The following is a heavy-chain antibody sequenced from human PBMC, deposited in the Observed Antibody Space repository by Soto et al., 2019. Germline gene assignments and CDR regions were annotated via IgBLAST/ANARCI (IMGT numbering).Heavy chain of an antibody. CDR2: ISAYNGNT. CDR3: ATRPDPAYYYGSGPYHYFDY. V-gene: IGHV1-18*01. Sequence: ASVKVSCKASGYTFTSYGISWVRQAPGQGLEWMGWISAYNGNTNYAQKLQGRVTMTTDTSTSTAYMELRSLRSDDTAVYYCATRPDPAYYYGSGPYHYFDYWGQGTLVTVSS. J-gene: IGHJ4*02. D-gene: IGHD3-10*01. CDR1: GYTFTSYG.